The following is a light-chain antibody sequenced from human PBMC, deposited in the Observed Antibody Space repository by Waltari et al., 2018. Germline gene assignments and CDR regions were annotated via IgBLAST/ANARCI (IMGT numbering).Light chain of an antibody. Sequence: DIVMTQSPDSLAVSLGERATVNCKSSQSVLYSSNNKNYLAWYQQKPGQPPKLHIYWASTRESGVPDRFSGSGSGTDFTLSISSLQAEDVAVYYCQQYYSTPFTFGQGTKLEI. CDR2: WAS. J-gene: IGKJ2*01. CDR3: QQYYSTPFT. V-gene: IGKV4-1*01. CDR1: QSVLYSSNNKNY.